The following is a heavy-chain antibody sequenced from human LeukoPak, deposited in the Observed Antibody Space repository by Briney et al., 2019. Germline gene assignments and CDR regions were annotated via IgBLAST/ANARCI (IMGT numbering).Heavy chain of an antibody. V-gene: IGHV6-1*01. CDR3: AREPSRGELDY. D-gene: IGHD4-17*01. J-gene: IGHJ4*02. CDR2: TYYRSKWFD. Sequence: SQTLSLTCVISGDSVSSNSVSWNWIRQSPSRGLEWLGRTYYRSKWFDEYAVSVKSRITINPDTTKNHVSLQLNSVTPEDTAVYYCAREPSRGELDYWGQGTLVTVSS. CDR1: GDSVSSNSVS.